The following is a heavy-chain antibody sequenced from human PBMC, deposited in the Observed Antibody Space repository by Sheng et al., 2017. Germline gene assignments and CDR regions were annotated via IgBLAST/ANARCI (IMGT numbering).Heavy chain of an antibody. D-gene: IGHD6-19*01. CDR1: GGSFSGYY. Sequence: QVQLQQWGAGLLKPSETLSLTCAVYGGSFSGYYWSWIRQPPGKGLEWIGEINHSGSTNYNPSLKSRVTISVDTSKNQFSLKLSSVTAADTAVYYCARGPPALYSSGWLYYYYGMDVWGQGTTVTVSS. V-gene: IGHV4-34*01. CDR3: ARGPPALYSSGWLYYYYGMDV. J-gene: IGHJ6*02. CDR2: INHSGST.